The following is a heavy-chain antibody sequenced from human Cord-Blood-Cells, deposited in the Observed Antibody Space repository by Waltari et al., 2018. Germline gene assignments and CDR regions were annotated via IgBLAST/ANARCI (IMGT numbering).Heavy chain of an antibody. D-gene: IGHD1-26*01. CDR2: IYSGGST. V-gene: IGHV3-53*01. CDR1: GFTVSSNY. Sequence: EVQLVESGGGLIQPGGSLRLSCAASGFTVSSNYMSWVRQAPGKGLEWVSGIYSGGSTYYADSVKGRFTISRDNSKNTLYLQMNSLRAEDTAVYYCARERRAGASYYFDYWGQGTLVTVSS. J-gene: IGHJ4*02. CDR3: ARERRAGASYYFDY.